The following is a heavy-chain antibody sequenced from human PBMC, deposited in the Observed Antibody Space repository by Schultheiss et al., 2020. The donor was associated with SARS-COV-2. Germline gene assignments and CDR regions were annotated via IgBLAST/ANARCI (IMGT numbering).Heavy chain of an antibody. V-gene: IGHV3-74*03. CDR2: LSGDGSST. CDR1: GFTFSRYW. Sequence: GGSLRLSCATSGFTFSRYWMHWVRQSPGKGLEWVARLSGDGSSTKYADAVKGRFTISRERGTNTLLLQMNSLRVEDTAVYYCARSSSGWFGDAFDIWGQGTMVTVSS. D-gene: IGHD6-19*01. J-gene: IGHJ3*02. CDR3: ARSSSGWFGDAFDI.